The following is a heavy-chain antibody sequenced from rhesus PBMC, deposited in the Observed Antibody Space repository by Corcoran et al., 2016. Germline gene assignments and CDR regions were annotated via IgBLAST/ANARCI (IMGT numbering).Heavy chain of an antibody. Sequence: QVQLQESGPGLVKSSETLSLTCNVSGVSIGNSWWSWIRRSPGKGLEWIGEINANIASPTTNPSPKCRVTFSGDASKNQFSLRLSSMTPADTAVYYCAKNAVGTTNNYGLNSWGQGVVVTVSS. CDR2: INANIASP. J-gene: IGHJ6*01. D-gene: IGHD1-44*01. CDR3: AKNAVGTTNNYGLNS. CDR1: GVSIGNSW. V-gene: IGHV4-80*01.